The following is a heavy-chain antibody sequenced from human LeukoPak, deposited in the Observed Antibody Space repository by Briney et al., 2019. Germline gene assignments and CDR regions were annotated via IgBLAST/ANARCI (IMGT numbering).Heavy chain of an antibody. V-gene: IGHV5-51*01. CDR2: IYPGDSDT. CDR3: ARRESSSGFVFDY. Sequence: GESLKISCKGSGYTFTNYWIAWVRQMPGKGLEWMGIIYPGDSDTRYSPSLQGQVTISADKSISIAYLQWSSLKASDTAMYYCARRESSSGFVFDYWGQGTLVTVSS. CDR1: GYTFTNYW. J-gene: IGHJ4*02. D-gene: IGHD3-22*01.